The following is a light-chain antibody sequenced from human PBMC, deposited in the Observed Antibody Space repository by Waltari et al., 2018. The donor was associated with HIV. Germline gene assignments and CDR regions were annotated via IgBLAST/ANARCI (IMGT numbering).Light chain of an antibody. CDR3: SSYTTSASLV. CDR2: EVT. Sequence: QSALTQPAPVSGSPGQSSPIPCSGPSSDLIHYKHLPSYKQFHGKAPKLIIYEVTNRPSGVSYRFSGSQSGNTASLTISGLQAEDEGDYYCSSYTTSASLVFGPGTRVTVL. V-gene: IGLV2-14*01. CDR1: SSDLIHYKH. J-gene: IGLJ1*01.